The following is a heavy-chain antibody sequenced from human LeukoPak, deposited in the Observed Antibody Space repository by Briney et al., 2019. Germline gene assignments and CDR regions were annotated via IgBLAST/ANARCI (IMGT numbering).Heavy chain of an antibody. Sequence: GASVKVSCKASGGTFISYAISWVRQAPGQGLEWMGGIIPIFGTANYAQKFQGRVTITTDESTSTAYMELSSLRYEDTAVYYCAVAFWSTVNWFDPWGQGTLFTVSS. CDR3: AVAFWSTVNWFDP. CDR1: GGTFISYA. D-gene: IGHD3-3*01. CDR2: IIPIFGTA. V-gene: IGHV1-69*05. J-gene: IGHJ5*02.